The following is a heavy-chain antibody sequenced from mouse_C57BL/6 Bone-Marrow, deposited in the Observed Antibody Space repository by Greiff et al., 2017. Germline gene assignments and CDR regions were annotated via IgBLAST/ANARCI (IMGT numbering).Heavy chain of an antibody. Sequence: VQLQQPGAELVMPGASVKLSCKASGYTFTSYWMHWVKQRPGQGLEWIGEIDPSDSYTNYNQQFKGKSTLTVDKSSSTAYMQLSSLTSEDSAVYYCAVYYDYDEDFDYWGQGTTLTVSS. CDR2: IDPSDSYT. CDR1: GYTFTSYW. D-gene: IGHD2-4*01. CDR3: AVYYDYDEDFDY. V-gene: IGHV1-69*01. J-gene: IGHJ2*01.